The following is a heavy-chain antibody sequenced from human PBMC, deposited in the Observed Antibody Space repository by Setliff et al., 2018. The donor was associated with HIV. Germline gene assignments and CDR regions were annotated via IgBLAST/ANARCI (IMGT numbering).Heavy chain of an antibody. D-gene: IGHD3-10*01. J-gene: IGHJ6*02. CDR1: GGSINSGGYY. Sequence: TLSLTCTVSGGSINSGGYYWVWIRQPALKGLEWIGRIYTSGLTNYNPSLKSRVTISVDTSKNQVSLKLSSVTASDTAVYYCARARYIVIRGDAGMDVWGPGTTVTV. CDR3: ARARYIVIRGDAGMDV. V-gene: IGHV4-61*02. CDR2: IYTSGLT.